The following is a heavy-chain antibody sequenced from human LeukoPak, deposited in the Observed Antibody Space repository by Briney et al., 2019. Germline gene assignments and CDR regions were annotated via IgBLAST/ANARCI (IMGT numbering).Heavy chain of an antibody. CDR1: GYTFTSYA. CDR3: AREKSSMEGYRVGP. CDR2: IIPIFGTA. Sequence: SVKVSCKASGYTFTSYAISWVRQAPGQGLEWMGGIIPIFGTANYAQKFQGRVTITADESTSTAYMELSSLRSEDTAVYYCAREKSSMEGYRVGPWGQGTLVTVSS. D-gene: IGHD2-2*02. V-gene: IGHV1-69*13. J-gene: IGHJ5*02.